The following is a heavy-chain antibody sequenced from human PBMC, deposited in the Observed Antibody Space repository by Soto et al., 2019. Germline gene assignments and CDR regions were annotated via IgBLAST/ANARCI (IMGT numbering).Heavy chain of an antibody. D-gene: IGHD3-10*01. CDR1: TGSFSGYY. Sequence: QVQLQQWGAGLLKPSETLSLTCAVYTGSFSGYYRTWISQPPGKGLEWIGEVNHSGSTNYNPSLKSRVTISRDKSKNQFSLNLSSVTAADSAVYYCSRGTWVRSAFDIWGQGTMVTVSS. J-gene: IGHJ3*02. CDR2: VNHSGST. CDR3: SRGTWVRSAFDI. V-gene: IGHV4-34*01.